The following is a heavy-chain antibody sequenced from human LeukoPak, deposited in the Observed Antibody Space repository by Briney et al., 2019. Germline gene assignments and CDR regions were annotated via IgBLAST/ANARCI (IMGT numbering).Heavy chain of an antibody. CDR2: IRYDGSNK. V-gene: IGHV3-30*02. Sequence: PGGSLRLSCAASGFTFSSYGMHWVRQAPGKGLEWVAFIRYDGSNKYYADSVKGRFTISRDNSKNTLYLQMNSLRAEDTAVYYCAKDRYCSSTSCQMAYFQHWGQGTLSPSPQ. D-gene: IGHD2-2*01. CDR3: AKDRYCSSTSCQMAYFQH. J-gene: IGHJ1*01. CDR1: GFTFSSYG.